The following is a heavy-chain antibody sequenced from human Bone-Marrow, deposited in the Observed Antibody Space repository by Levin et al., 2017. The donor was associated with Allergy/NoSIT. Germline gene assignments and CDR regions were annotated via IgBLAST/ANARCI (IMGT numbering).Heavy chain of an antibody. CDR3: VKSLNTMTIHDGFDF. D-gene: IGHD1/OR15-1a*01. Sequence: SLLLSFSPAKFIFDDHGMYWVRQAPGPFLSFFSFLLFPFFPPPYADSVKGRFTISRDNAKNSLYLQMNSLRTEDTALYYCVKSLNTMTIHDGFDFWGQGTMVTVSA. CDR1: KFIFDDHG. J-gene: IGHJ3*01. V-gene: IGHV3-9*01. CDR2: LLFPFFPP.